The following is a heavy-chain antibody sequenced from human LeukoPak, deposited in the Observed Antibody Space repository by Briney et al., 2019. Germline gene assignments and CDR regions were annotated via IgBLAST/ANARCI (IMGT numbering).Heavy chain of an antibody. CDR3: ARASTIHDLFDY. D-gene: IGHD5/OR15-5a*01. J-gene: IGHJ4*02. CDR2: IDWDDDK. V-gene: IGHV2-70*11. Sequence: SGPTLVNPTQTLTLTCTFSGFSLSTSGMCVSWIRQPPGKALEWLARIDWDDDKYYSTSLKTRLTISEDTSKNQVVLTMTNMDPVDTATYYCARASTIHDLFDYWGQGTLVAVSS. CDR1: GFSLSTSGMC.